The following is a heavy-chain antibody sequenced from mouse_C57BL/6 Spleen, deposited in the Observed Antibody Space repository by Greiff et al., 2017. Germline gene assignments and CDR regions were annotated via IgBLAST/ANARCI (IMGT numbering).Heavy chain of an antibody. CDR3: ARGPRDYVDY. CDR2: INPGSGGT. V-gene: IGHV1-54*01. CDR1: GYAFTNYL. Sequence: QVQLQQSGAELVRPGTSVKVSCKASGYAFTNYLIEWVKQRPGQGLEWIGVINPGSGGTNYNEKFKGKATLTADKSSSTAYMQLSSLTSEDSAVYVCARGPRDYVDYWGQGTTLTVSS. J-gene: IGHJ2*01.